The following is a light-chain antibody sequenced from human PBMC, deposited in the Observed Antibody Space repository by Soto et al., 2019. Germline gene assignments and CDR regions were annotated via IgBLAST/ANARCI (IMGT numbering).Light chain of an antibody. V-gene: IGKV3-20*01. J-gene: IGKJ1*01. Sequence: EIVLTQSPGTLSLSPGERATLSCRASQSVSRSYLAWYQQKPGQAPRLLIYGASSRATGIPDRFSGSGSGTDFTLTISRLEPEDFVVYYCQQYGNSPLTFGQGTKVEIK. CDR2: GAS. CDR3: QQYGNSPLT. CDR1: QSVSRSY.